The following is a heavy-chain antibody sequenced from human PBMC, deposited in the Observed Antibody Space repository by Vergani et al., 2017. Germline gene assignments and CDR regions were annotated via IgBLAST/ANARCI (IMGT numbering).Heavy chain of an antibody. V-gene: IGHV4-39*01. D-gene: IGHD5-12*01. J-gene: IGHJ4*02. CDR3: ARHGGGRGCSGYDCPIDY. CDR2: IYYSGST. Sequence: QLQLQESGPGLVKPSETLSLTCTVSGGSISSSSYYWGWLRPPPGKGLEWIGSIYYSGSTYYNPSLKSRVTISVDTSKNQFSLKLSSVTAADTAVYYCARHGGGRGCSGYDCPIDYWGQGTLVTVSS. CDR1: GGSISSSSYY.